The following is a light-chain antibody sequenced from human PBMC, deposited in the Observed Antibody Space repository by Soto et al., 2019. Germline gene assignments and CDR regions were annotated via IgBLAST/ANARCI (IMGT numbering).Light chain of an antibody. CDR3: QQYNNWPPN. Sequence: EILLTQSPCALSLSPGEGATLSCRASQSLSSSYVAWYQQKVGQAPKLLIFDASTRATGVPARFSGSGSGTEFTLTVSSLQSEDIEVYFCQQYNNWPPNFGQGTRLEIK. CDR2: DAS. V-gene: IGKV3-15*01. CDR1: QSLSSSY. J-gene: IGKJ5*01.